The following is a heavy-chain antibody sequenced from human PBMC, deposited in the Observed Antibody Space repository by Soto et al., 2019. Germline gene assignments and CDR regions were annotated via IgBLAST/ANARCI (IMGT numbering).Heavy chain of an antibody. CDR2: IYYRGNT. D-gene: IGHD6-13*01. V-gene: IGHV4-39*01. J-gene: IGHJ4*02. Sequence: PSETLYLTCTGSCGSISSGGHYWGWIRQPPGKGLEWIGNIYYRGNTYYNPSLRSRVTISVDTSKNQFSLKVTSLTAADTAVYYCARHRDTSSRYLLPDYWGQGILVTVSS. CDR3: ARHRDTSSRYLLPDY. CDR1: CGSISSGGHY.